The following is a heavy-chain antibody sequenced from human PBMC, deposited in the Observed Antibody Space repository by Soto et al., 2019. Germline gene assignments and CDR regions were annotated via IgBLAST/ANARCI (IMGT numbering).Heavy chain of an antibody. CDR2: IYYSGST. Sequence: SETLSLTCTVSGGSISSYYWSWIRQPPGKGLEWIGYIYYSGSTNYNPSLKSRVTISVDTSKNQFSLKLSSVTAADTAVYYCAESKTGYSSGWYRVYAFDIWGQGTMVTVSS. J-gene: IGHJ3*02. V-gene: IGHV4-59*01. CDR1: GGSISSYY. CDR3: AESKTGYSSGWYRVYAFDI. D-gene: IGHD6-19*01.